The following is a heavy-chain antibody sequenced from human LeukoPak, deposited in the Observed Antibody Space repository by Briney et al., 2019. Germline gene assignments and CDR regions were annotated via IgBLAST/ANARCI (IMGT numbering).Heavy chain of an antibody. J-gene: IGHJ4*02. V-gene: IGHV4-39*01. CDR1: GDSISSSSSY. CDR3: ARHRPAWLQSSFDY. CDR2: IYYSGSS. D-gene: IGHD5-24*01. Sequence: SETLSLTCTVSGDSISSSSSYWGWIRQPPGKGLEWIGSIYYSGSSFDNPALKSRVTISVDTSKNQFSLKLTSVTAADTAVYYCARHRPAWLQSSFDYWGQGTLVTVSS.